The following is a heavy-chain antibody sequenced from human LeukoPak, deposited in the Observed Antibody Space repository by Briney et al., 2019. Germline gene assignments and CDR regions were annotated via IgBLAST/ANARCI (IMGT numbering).Heavy chain of an antibody. CDR3: ARIYYYGSLYYFDY. D-gene: IGHD3-10*01. V-gene: IGHV4-59*08. J-gene: IGHJ4*02. CDR2: IYYSGST. CDR1: GDSINNYF. Sequence: PSETLSLTCSVSGDSINNYFWSWIRQPPGKGLEWIGYIYYSGSTNYSPSFESRVTISVATSKNRFSLRLKSVTAADTAVYYCARIYYYGSLYYFDYWGQGTLVTVSS.